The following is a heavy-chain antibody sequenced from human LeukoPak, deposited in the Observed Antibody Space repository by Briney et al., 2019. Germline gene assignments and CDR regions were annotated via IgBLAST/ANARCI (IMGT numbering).Heavy chain of an antibody. CDR1: GMMFRNYD. D-gene: IGHD7-27*01. Sequence: GGSLRLSCAASGMMFRNYDMHWVRQAPGKGLECVGVMWYDGSNQQYGDSVKGRFTITRDNSKNTVSLQMNGLRDEDTAVYYCARDRNWGKSVWYFDLWGRGTLVTVSS. J-gene: IGHJ2*01. CDR3: ARDRNWGKSVWYFDL. CDR2: MWYDGSNQ. V-gene: IGHV3-33*01.